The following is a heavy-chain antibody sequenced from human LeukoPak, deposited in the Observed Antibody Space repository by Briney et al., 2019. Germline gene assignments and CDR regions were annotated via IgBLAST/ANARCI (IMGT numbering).Heavy chain of an antibody. CDR2: INPNSGDT. CDR3: AREGLVVVHLDY. Sequence: ASVKVSCRASGYIFTGYYMHWVRQAPGQGLEWMGWINPNSGDTNFAQKFQGRVTMTRDTSISTAYMELSSLRSEDTAVYYCAREGLVVVHLDYWGQGTLVTVSS. J-gene: IGHJ4*02. D-gene: IGHD3-22*01. V-gene: IGHV1-2*02. CDR1: GYIFTGYY.